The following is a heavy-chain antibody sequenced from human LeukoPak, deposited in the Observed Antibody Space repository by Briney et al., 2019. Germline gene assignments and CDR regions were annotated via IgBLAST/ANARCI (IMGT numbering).Heavy chain of an antibody. J-gene: IGHJ3*02. D-gene: IGHD5-12*01. Sequence: GGSLRLSCADSGFTFSSYGMHWFRQAPGKGLEWVAVISYDGSNKYYADSVKGRFTISRDNSKNTMYLQMNSLRAEDTAVYYCAKDLVAPTYRDAFYIWGQGTMVTVSS. CDR1: GFTFSSYG. CDR2: ISYDGSNK. V-gene: IGHV3-30*18. CDR3: AKDLVAPTYRDAFYI.